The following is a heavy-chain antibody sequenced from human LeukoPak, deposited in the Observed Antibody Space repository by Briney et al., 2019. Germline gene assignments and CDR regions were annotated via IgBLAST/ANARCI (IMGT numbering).Heavy chain of an antibody. Sequence: ASVKVSCKASGYTFTSYYMHWVRQAPGQGLEWMGIINPSGGSTSSAQKFQGRVTMTRDTSTTTDYMELSSLRSEDTAVYYCARDNSVGDIAWWFDPWGQGTLVTVSS. CDR3: ARDNSVGDIAWWFDP. CDR2: INPSGGST. D-gene: IGHD3-16*02. J-gene: IGHJ5*02. CDR1: GYTFTSYY. V-gene: IGHV1-46*01.